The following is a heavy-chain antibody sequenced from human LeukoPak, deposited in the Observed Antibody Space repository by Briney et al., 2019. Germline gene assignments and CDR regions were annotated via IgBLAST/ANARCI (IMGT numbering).Heavy chain of an antibody. J-gene: IGHJ4*02. CDR3: AKNYGDRYYFDY. Sequence: PSGGSLRLSCADAGFTFSSYAMSWVRQAPGKGLEWVSSISGSGDTTHYADSVKGRFTISRDNSKNTLYLQMNSLRAEDTAVYYCAKNYGDRYYFDYWGQGTLVTVSS. D-gene: IGHD4-17*01. CDR1: GFTFSSYA. V-gene: IGHV3-23*01. CDR2: ISGSGDTT.